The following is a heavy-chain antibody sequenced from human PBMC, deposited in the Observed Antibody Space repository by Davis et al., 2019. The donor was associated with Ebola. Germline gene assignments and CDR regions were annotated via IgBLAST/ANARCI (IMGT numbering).Heavy chain of an antibody. J-gene: IGHJ4*02. CDR2: SRNKENRYST. D-gene: IGHD1/OR15-1a*01. CDR1: GFPFSAYY. V-gene: IGHV3-72*01. CDR3: VTENWYRFES. Sequence: GGSLRLSCAVSGFPFSAYYMDWVRLTPGKGLEWVGLSRNKENRYSTEYAASVRGRFTISRDDSEKSLYLQMNSLRTEDTAVYYCVTENWYRFESWGQGTLVTVSS.